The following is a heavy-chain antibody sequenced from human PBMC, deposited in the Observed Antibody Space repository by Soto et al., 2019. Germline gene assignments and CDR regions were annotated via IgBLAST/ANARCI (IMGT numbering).Heavy chain of an antibody. D-gene: IGHD3-16*01. CDR1: GFTSSDHY. Sequence: EVELVESGGGLVQAGGSLRVSCGVSGFTSSDHYMDWVRQAPGKGLEWVGRTANKRSRYTTEYAASVKDRSIISRDDSKSSLYMHMNSVKIEDMAVYYCARAGFGHGLDVWGQGTTVSVSS. J-gene: IGHJ6*02. CDR2: TANKRSRYTT. CDR3: ARAGFGHGLDV. V-gene: IGHV3-72*01.